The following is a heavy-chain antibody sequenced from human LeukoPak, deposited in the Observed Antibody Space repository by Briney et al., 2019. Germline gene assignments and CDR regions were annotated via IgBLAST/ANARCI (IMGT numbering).Heavy chain of an antibody. CDR2: IRSKAYGGTT. J-gene: IGHJ4*02. V-gene: IGHV3-49*04. CDR1: GFTFGDYA. CDR3: TRDRLGYCSR. D-gene: IGHD2-2*01. Sequence: GGSLRLSCTASGFTFGDYAMSWVRQAPGKGLEWVGFIRSKAYGGTTEYAASVKGRFTISRDDSKSIAYLQMNSLKTEDTAVYYCTRDRLGYCSRWGQGTLVTVSS.